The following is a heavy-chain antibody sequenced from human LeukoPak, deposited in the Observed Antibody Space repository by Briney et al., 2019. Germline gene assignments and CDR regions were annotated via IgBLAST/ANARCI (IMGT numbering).Heavy chain of an antibody. CDR3: AKGSSSSRPYYFDY. J-gene: IGHJ4*02. Sequence: GESLRLSCAASGFTFSSYAMSWVRHTPGKGLEWVSAITGNGGDTYSADSVKGRLTISRDNSKNTLHLQMDSLRAEDAAVYYCAKGSSSSRPYYFDYWGQGTLVTVSS. V-gene: IGHV3-23*01. D-gene: IGHD6-6*01. CDR2: ITGNGGDT. CDR1: GFTFSSYA.